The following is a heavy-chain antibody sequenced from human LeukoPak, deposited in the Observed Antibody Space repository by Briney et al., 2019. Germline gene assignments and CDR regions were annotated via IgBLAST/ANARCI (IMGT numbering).Heavy chain of an antibody. V-gene: IGHV1-2*02. CDR1: GYTFTGYY. Sequence: GASVKVSCKASGYTFTGYYIHWVRQAPGQGLEWMGWIIPNSGATSYAQKFQGRVTITRDTSISTAYMELSSLRSEDTAVYYCARSRGIAAVCDYWGQGTLVTVSS. D-gene: IGHD6-13*01. J-gene: IGHJ4*02. CDR3: ARSRGIAAVCDY. CDR2: IIPNSGAT.